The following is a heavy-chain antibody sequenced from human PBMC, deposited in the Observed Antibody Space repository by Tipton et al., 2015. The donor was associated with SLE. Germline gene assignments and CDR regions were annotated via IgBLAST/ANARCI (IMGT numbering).Heavy chain of an antibody. CDR2: IYTSGST. CDR1: GGSISSYY. D-gene: IGHD1-26*01. Sequence: TLSLTCTVSGGSISSYYWSWIRQPPGKGLEWIGYIYTSGSTNYNPSPKSRVTISVDTSKNQFSLKLSSVTAADTAVYYCARGKEYQAVGAKGYWFDPWGQGTLVTVSS. V-gene: IGHV4-4*09. J-gene: IGHJ5*02. CDR3: ARGKEYQAVGAKGYWFDP.